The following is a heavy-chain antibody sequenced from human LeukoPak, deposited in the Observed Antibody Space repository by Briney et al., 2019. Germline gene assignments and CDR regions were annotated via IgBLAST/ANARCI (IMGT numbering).Heavy chain of an antibody. D-gene: IGHD6-19*01. CDR1: GGSISSYY. Sequence: PSETLSLTCTVSGGSISSYYWSWIRQPAGKGLEWIGRIYTSGSTNYNPSLKSRVTMSVDTSKNLFSLKLSSVTAADTAVYYCARESGSIAVAGIIDPWGQGTLVTVSS. J-gene: IGHJ5*02. CDR3: ARESGSIAVAGIIDP. CDR2: IYTSGST. V-gene: IGHV4-4*07.